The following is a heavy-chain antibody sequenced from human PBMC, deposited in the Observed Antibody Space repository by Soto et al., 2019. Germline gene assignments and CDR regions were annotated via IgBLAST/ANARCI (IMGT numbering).Heavy chain of an antibody. J-gene: IGHJ4*02. Sequence: EVQLLESGGGLVQPGGSLRLSCAASGFTFSNHAMNWVRQAPGKGLEWVSGINDKGDDTYHADSVKGRFIISRDNSRNTLYLQMHSPRAEDTAVYYCARDPMYYDILTGYQATYYFDYWGQGTLVTVSA. V-gene: IGHV3-23*01. D-gene: IGHD3-9*01. CDR2: INDKGDDT. CDR3: ARDPMYYDILTGYQATYYFDY. CDR1: GFTFSNHA.